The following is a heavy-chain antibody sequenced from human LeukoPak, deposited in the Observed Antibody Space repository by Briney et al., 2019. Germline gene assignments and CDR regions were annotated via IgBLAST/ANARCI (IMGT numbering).Heavy chain of an antibody. CDR1: GGSFSGYF. CDR3: ASSFYYDSRDY. D-gene: IGHD3-22*01. Sequence: ASETLSLTCVVYGGSFSGYFWSWIRQPPGKGLEWVGEITPSGSTNYSPSLKSRVSISIDTSKNKLSLSLTCVTAADSAVYYCASSFYYDSRDYWGQGTLVTVSS. V-gene: IGHV4-34*01. J-gene: IGHJ4*02. CDR2: ITPSGST.